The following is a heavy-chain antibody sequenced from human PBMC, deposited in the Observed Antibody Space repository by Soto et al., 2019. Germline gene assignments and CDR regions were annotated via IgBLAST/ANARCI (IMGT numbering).Heavy chain of an antibody. Sequence: ASVKVSCKASGYTFSGYCIHWVRQAPGQGLEYMGWINPDSGDANYAQKFQGWVTMARDTSISTAYMELSRLKSDDTAVYYCARAPRGQVRGYDWFDYWGQGTLVTVST. CDR2: INPDSGDA. D-gene: IGHD2-15*01. J-gene: IGHJ5*01. CDR3: ARAPRGQVRGYDWFDY. CDR1: GYTFSGYC. V-gene: IGHV1-2*04.